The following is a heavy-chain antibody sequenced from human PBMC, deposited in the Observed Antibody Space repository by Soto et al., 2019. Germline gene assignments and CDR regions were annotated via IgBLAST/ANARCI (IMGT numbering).Heavy chain of an antibody. J-gene: IGHJ4*02. CDR2: IKQDGSEK. CDR1: GFTFSSCA. D-gene: IGHD2-2*01. Sequence: GGSLRLSCAASGFTFSSCAMHWVRQAPGQGLEWVAIIKQDGSEKYYADSVKGRFTISRDNAKNTLYLLMNSLRAEDTAVYYWAKNNRYCSSTNCFVFDYWGQGTLVTVSS. V-gene: IGHV3-30*04. CDR3: AKNNRYCSSTNCFVFDY.